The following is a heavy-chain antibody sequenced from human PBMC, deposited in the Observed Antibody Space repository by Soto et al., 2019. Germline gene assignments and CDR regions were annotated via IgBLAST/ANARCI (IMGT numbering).Heavy chain of an antibody. Sequence: QAQLVQSGAEVKKPGASVRVSCKASGYTFTGYFIHWARQAPGQGLEWMGWIHPDSGGTNHAQKFKGSATMTRDSSIRTAYLGLSMLGSDVTVVYYWARCSGGSRSCYYDYWGQGTLVTVSS. CDR3: ARCSGGSRSCYYDY. CDR2: IHPDSGGT. D-gene: IGHD2-2*01. J-gene: IGHJ4*02. CDR1: GYTFTGYF. V-gene: IGHV1-2*02.